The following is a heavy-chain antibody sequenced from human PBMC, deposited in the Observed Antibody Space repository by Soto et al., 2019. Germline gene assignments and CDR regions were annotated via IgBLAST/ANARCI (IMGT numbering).Heavy chain of an antibody. D-gene: IGHD3-22*01. CDR3: ARGLTYYYDSSGYHWGTNWFDP. CDR2: IWYDGSNK. Sequence: QVQLVESGGGVVQPGRSLRLSCAASGFTFSSYGMHWVRQAPGKGLEWVAVIWYDGSNKYYADSVKGRFTISRDNSKNTLYLQMNSLRAEDTAVYYCARGLTYYYDSSGYHWGTNWFDPWGQGTLVTVSS. V-gene: IGHV3-33*01. CDR1: GFTFSSYG. J-gene: IGHJ5*02.